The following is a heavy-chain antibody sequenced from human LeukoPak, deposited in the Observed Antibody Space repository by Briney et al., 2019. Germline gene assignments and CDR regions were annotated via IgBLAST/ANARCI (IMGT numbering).Heavy chain of an antibody. V-gene: IGHV3-21*01. D-gene: IGHD6-13*01. J-gene: IGHJ6*03. Sequence: PGGSLRLSCAASGFTFSSYSMNWVRQAPGKGLEWVSSISSSSSYIYYADSVKGRFTISRDNAKNSLYLQMNSPRAEDTAVYYRARDRSWQQLVHMDVWGKGTTVTVSS. CDR1: GFTFSSYS. CDR2: ISSSSSYI. CDR3: ARDRSWQQLVHMDV.